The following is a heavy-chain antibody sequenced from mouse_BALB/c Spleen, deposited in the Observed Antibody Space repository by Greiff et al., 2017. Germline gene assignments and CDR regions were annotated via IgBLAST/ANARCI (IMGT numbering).Heavy chain of an antibody. D-gene: IGHD2-3*01. J-gene: IGHJ2*01. CDR2: ISSGSSTI. Sequence: EVQLVESGGGLVQPGGSRKLSCAASGFTFSSFGMHWVRQAPEKGLEWVAYISSGSSTIYYADTVKGRFTISRDNPKNTLFLQMTSLRSEDTAMYYCARRGDDGYVDYWGQGTTLTVSS. CDR1: GFTFSSFG. CDR3: ARRGDDGYVDY. V-gene: IGHV5-17*02.